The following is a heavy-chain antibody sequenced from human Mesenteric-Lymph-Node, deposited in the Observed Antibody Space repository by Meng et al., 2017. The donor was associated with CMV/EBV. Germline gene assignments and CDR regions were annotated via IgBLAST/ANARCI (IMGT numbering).Heavy chain of an antibody. CDR1: GGSISSGGYY. CDR3: ARGRHYDFWSGYYDGNWFDP. Sequence: SETLSLTCTVSGGSISSGGYYWSWIRQHPGKGLEWIGYIYYSGSTYYNPSLKSRVTISVDTSKNQFSLKLSSVTAADTAVYYCARGRHYDFWSGYYDGNWFDPWGQGTLVTVSS. D-gene: IGHD3-3*01. CDR2: IYYSGST. V-gene: IGHV4-31*03. J-gene: IGHJ5*02.